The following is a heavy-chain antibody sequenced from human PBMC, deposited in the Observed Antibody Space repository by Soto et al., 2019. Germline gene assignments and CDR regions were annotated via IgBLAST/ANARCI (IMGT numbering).Heavy chain of an antibody. V-gene: IGHV4-34*01. J-gene: IGHJ3*02. Sequence: SETLSLTCAVYGGSFSGYYWSWIRQPPGKGLEWIGEINHSGSTNYNPSLKSRVTISVDTSKNQFSLKLSSVTAADTAVYYCARGSSRRGRDAFDIWGHGTMATVSS. CDR1: GGSFSGYY. CDR3: ARGSSRRGRDAFDI. D-gene: IGHD3-10*01. CDR2: INHSGST.